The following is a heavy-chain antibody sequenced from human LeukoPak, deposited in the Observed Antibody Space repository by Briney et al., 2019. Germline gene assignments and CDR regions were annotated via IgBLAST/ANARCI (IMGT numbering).Heavy chain of an antibody. CDR2: INPSGGST. V-gene: IGHV1-46*01. CDR1: GYTFTSYY. Sequence: ASVKVSCKSSGYTFTSYYMYWVRQAPGQGLEWMGIINPSGGSTSYAQKFQGRVTMTRDTSTSTVYTELSSLRSEDTAVYYCARDSGMVRGTVDYWGQGTLVTVSS. J-gene: IGHJ4*02. CDR3: ARDSGMVRGTVDY. D-gene: IGHD3-10*01.